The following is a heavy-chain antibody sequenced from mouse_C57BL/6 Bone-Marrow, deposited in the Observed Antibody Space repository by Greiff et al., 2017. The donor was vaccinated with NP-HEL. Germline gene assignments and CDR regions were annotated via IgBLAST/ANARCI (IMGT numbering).Heavy chain of an antibody. CDR3: TRKEPASSYYAMDY. CDR2: IYPGNSDT. J-gene: IGHJ4*01. CDR1: GYTFTSYW. D-gene: IGHD1-1*01. V-gene: IGHV1-5*01. Sequence: EVQLQQSGTVLARPGASVKMSCKTSGYTFTSYWMHWVKQRPGQGLEWIGAIYPGNSDTSYNQQFKGKAKLTAVTSASTAYMELSSLTNENSAVYYCTRKEPASSYYAMDYWGQGTSVTVSS.